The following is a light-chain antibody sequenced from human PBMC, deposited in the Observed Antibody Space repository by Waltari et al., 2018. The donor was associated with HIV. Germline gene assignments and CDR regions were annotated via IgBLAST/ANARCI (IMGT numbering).Light chain of an antibody. V-gene: IGLV2-14*01. Sequence: QSALTQPASVSGSLGQSITISCTGPSGDVGGYNYVSWYQHHPGKAPKLMIYEVTNRPSGVSNRFSGSKSGNTASLTISGLQAEDESDYYCTSYTSSSTLVVFGGGTKLTVL. CDR2: EVT. CDR3: TSYTSSSTLVV. CDR1: SGDVGGYNY. J-gene: IGLJ2*01.